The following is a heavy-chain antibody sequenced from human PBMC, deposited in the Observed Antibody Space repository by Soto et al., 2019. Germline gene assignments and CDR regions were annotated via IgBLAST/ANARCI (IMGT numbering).Heavy chain of an antibody. CDR1: GFTFSSYA. J-gene: IGHJ4*02. CDR2: ISGSGGST. Sequence: GGSLRLSCAASGFTFSSYAMSWVRQAPGKGLEWVSAISGSGGSTYYADSGKGRFTITRDNSKNTLYLQMNSLRAEDTAVYYCAKSYYCDSSGYYYFDYWGQGTLVTVSS. V-gene: IGHV3-23*01. CDR3: AKSYYCDSSGYYYFDY. D-gene: IGHD3-22*01.